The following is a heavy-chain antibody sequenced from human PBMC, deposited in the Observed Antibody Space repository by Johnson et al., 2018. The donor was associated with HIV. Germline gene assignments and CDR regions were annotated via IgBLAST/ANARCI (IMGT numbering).Heavy chain of an antibody. Sequence: VQLVESGGGLVQPGGSLRLSCAASGFTFSSYWMSWVRQAPGKGLEWVANIKQDGSEKYYVDSVKGRFTISRDNAKNSLYLQMNSLRAEDTAVYYCARFRSSNWFDAFDIWGQGTMVTVSA. J-gene: IGHJ3*02. CDR3: ARFRSSNWFDAFDI. CDR1: GFTFSSYW. V-gene: IGHV3-7*01. D-gene: IGHD6-13*01. CDR2: IKQDGSEK.